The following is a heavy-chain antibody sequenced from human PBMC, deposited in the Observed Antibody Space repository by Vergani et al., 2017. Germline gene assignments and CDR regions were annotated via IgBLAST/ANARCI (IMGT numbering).Heavy chain of an antibody. CDR1: GGSISSYY. CDR2: IYYSGST. Sequence: QVQLQESGPGLVKPSETLSLTCTVSGGSISSYYWSWIRQPPGKGLEWIGYIYYSGSTNSNPSLKSRVTISVDTSKNQFSLKLSSVTAADTAVYYCARGHGTTVPFDYWGQGTLVTVSS. J-gene: IGHJ4*02. CDR3: ARGHGTTVPFDY. D-gene: IGHD1-1*01. V-gene: IGHV4-59*01.